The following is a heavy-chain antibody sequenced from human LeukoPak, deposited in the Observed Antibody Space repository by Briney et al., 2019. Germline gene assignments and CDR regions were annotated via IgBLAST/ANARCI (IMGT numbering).Heavy chain of an antibody. CDR1: GFRFNDYA. V-gene: IGHV3-9*01. CDR2: INWNSADI. D-gene: IGHD1-1*01. Sequence: GGSLRLSCAASGFRFNDYAMHWVRQAPGKGLEWVSGINWNSADIAYADSVKGRFTISRDNAKTSVYLQLNDLRGDDTALYYCVRARYNWNEIGGMGYYFDYWGQGTLVTVSS. J-gene: IGHJ4*02. CDR3: VRARYNWNEIGGMGYYFDY.